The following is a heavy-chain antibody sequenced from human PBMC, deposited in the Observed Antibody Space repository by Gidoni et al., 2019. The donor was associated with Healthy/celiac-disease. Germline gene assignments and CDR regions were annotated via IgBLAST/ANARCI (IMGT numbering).Heavy chain of an antibody. Sequence: EVQLVESEGGLVKPGGSLRLSCAASGFMFSKAWMSWVRQAPGKGLEWVGRIKSKTDGGTTDYAAPVKGRFTISRDDSKNTLYLQMNSLKTEDTAVYYCTTEGDCSSTSCYFGYYYYYMDVWGKGTTVTVSS. V-gene: IGHV3-15*01. D-gene: IGHD2-2*01. CDR1: GFMFSKAW. CDR3: TTEGDCSSTSCYFGYYYYYMDV. CDR2: IKSKTDGGTT. J-gene: IGHJ6*03.